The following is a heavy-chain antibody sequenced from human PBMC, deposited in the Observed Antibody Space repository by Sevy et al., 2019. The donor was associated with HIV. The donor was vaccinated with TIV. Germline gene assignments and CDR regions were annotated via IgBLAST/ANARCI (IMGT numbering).Heavy chain of an antibody. V-gene: IGHV5-51*01. CDR2: IYPGDSDT. D-gene: IGHD2-15*01. Sequence: GESLKISCKGSGYGFTSYWIGWVRQMPGKGLEWMGIIYPGDSDTRYSPSFQGQVTISADKSISTAYLQWSSLKASDTAMYYCLRVDPLSLADAFDIWGQGTMVTVSS. CDR3: LRVDPLSLADAFDI. CDR1: GYGFTSYW. J-gene: IGHJ3*02.